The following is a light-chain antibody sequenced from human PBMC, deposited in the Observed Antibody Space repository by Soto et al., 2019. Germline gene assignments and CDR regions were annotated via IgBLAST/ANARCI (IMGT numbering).Light chain of an antibody. J-gene: IGKJ1*01. V-gene: IGKV3-11*01. CDR2: DAS. Sequence: EIVVTQSPATLSLSPGETATLSFRLSQGVRTYLAWYQQKPGQAPRLLISDASDRAAGIPGRFSGSGSGTDFTLTISGLEAEDSAVYYCQQRSSWPLGTFGQGTKVDIK. CDR3: QQRSSWPLGT. CDR1: QGVRTY.